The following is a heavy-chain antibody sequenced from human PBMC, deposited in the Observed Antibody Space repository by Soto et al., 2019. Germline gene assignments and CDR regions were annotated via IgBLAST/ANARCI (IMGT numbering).Heavy chain of an antibody. D-gene: IGHD2-2*01. CDR1: GGSLSSGPYS. CDR2: FYYSGST. J-gene: IGHJ6*02. CDR3: ARLGGYCSSTSCYGYHGMDV. V-gene: IGHV4-39*01. Sequence: QLQLQESGPGLVKPSETLSLTCSVSGGSLSSGPYSWGWIRQPPGKGLEWIGTFYYSGSTHYNPSLASRVTISVDTSKNQFSLKVTSVTAADTAMYYCARLGGYCSSTSCYGYHGMDVWGQGTTVTVSS.